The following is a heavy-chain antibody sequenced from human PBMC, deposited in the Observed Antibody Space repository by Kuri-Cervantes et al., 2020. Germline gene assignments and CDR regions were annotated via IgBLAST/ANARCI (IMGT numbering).Heavy chain of an antibody. CDR2: ISSSSSYI. J-gene: IGHJ6*02. CDR1: GFTFSDYY. V-gene: IGHV3-11*06. CDR3: ARDGAGSWYADYYYGMDV. D-gene: IGHD6-13*01. Sequence: GGSLRLSCAASGFTFSDYYMSWIRQAPGKGLEWVSSISSSSSYIYYADSVKGRFTISRDNAKNSLYLQMNSLRAEDTAVYYCARDGAGSWYADYYYGMDVWGQGTTVTVSS.